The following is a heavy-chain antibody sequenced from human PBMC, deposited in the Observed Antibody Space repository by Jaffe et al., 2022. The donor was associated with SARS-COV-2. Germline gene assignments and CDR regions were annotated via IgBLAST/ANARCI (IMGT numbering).Heavy chain of an antibody. J-gene: IGHJ4*02. CDR1: GYTFTSYY. V-gene: IGHV1-46*01. CDR3: ARDLKWGREQQLVPDY. D-gene: IGHD6-13*01. CDR2: INPSGGST. Sequence: QVQLVQSGAEVKKPGASVKVSCKASGYTFTSYYMHWVRQAPGQGLEWMGIINPSGGSTSYAQKFQGRVTMTRDTSTSTVYMELSSLRSEDTAVYYCARDLKWGREQQLVPDYWGQGTLVTVSS.